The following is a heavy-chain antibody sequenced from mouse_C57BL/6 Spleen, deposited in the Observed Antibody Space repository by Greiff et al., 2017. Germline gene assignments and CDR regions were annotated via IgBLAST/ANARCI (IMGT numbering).Heavy chain of an antibody. D-gene: IGHD3-1*01. Sequence: EVKLVESGGGLVKPGGSLKLSCAASGFTFSSSAMSWVRQTPEKRLEWVATISDGGSYTYYADNVKGRFTISRDNAKNNLYMQMSHLKSEDTAMYYCARAPGYFDYWGQGTTLTVSS. CDR3: ARAPGYFDY. V-gene: IGHV5-4*03. CDR2: ISDGGSYT. CDR1: GFTFSSSA. J-gene: IGHJ2*01.